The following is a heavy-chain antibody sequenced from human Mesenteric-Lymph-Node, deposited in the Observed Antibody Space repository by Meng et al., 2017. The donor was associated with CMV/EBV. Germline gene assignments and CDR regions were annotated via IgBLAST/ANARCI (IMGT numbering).Heavy chain of an antibody. D-gene: IGHD2-2*01. CDR1: GGSISSGGHY. CDR3: ARGKVVVVPAAMFLRLGVHYFDY. V-gene: IGHV4-31*03. Sequence: SETLSLTCIVSGGSISSGGHYWSWIRQHPGTGLEWVGYIYNSGSAYYSPSLKSRVSISLDTSKNQFSLRLSSVTAADTAVYYCARGKVVVVPAAMFLRLGVHYFDYWGQGTLVTVSS. CDR2: IYNSGSA. J-gene: IGHJ4*02.